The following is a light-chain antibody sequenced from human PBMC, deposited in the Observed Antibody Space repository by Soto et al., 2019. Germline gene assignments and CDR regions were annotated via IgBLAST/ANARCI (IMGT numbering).Light chain of an antibody. CDR3: QSYDRSLTMII. V-gene: IGLV1-40*01. CDR2: ANI. Sequence: QSVLTQPPSVSGAPGQRVTISCTGSGSNIGSNYNVQWYQVLPGTAPRLVIFANIYRPSGVPDRFSGSRSDTSASLAIADRHTEDEAEYYGQSYDRSLTMIIFGGGTKLTVL. CDR1: GSNIGSNYN. J-gene: IGLJ2*01.